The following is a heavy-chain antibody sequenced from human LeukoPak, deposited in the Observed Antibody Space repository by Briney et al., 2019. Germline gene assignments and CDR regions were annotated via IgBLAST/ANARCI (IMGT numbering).Heavy chain of an antibody. CDR1: GFAFSNYA. D-gene: IGHD3-22*01. V-gene: IGHV3-23*01. J-gene: IGHJ2*01. CDR3: AKDFDSSGFHYWYFDL. CDR2: ISGSGGST. Sequence: GGSLRLSCAASGFAFSNYAMSWVRQAPRKGLEWVSTISGSGGSTYYADSVKGRFTISRDNSETTLYLQMNGLSADDTAFYYCAKDFDSSGFHYWYFDLWGRGTLVTVSS.